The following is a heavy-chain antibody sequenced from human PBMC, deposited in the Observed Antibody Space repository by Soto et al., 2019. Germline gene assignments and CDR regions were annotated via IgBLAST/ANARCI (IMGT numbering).Heavy chain of an antibody. CDR2: IIPIFGTA. V-gene: IGHV1-69*13. D-gene: IGHD3-22*01. J-gene: IGHJ4*02. CDR3: AGRDLIVVAEYYFDY. Sequence: ASVKVSCKAAGGTFSSYAISWVRQAPGQGLEWMGGIIPIFGTANYAQKFQGRVTITADEATCTAYMELSSLRSEDTAVYYCAGRDLIVVAEYYFDYWGQGTLVTVSS. CDR1: GGTFSSYA.